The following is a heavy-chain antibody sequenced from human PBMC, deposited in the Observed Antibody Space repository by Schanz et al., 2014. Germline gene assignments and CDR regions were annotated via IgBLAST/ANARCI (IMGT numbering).Heavy chain of an antibody. D-gene: IGHD3-3*01. CDR2: VSSYDTTV. Sequence: QVQLLESGGGLFKPGGSLRLSCAGSGFTFADYYMTWIRQAPGKGLEWISYVSSYDTTVSYADSVKGRFTISRDNAKNSLYLQMNSLRVEDTAIYYCAKIWKAHHLTGRPGWSDGMDVWGQGTTV. CDR3: AKIWKAHHLTGRPGWSDGMDV. J-gene: IGHJ6*02. V-gene: IGHV3-11*01. CDR1: GFTFADYY.